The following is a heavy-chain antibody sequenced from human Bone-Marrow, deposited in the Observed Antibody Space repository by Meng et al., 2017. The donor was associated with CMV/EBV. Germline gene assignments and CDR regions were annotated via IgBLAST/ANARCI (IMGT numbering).Heavy chain of an antibody. V-gene: IGHV3-30*02. CDR2: VRYDGSDK. CDR1: GFTFSSYG. Sequence: GESLKISCAVSGFTFSSYGMHWVRQAPGKGLEWVAFVRYDGSDKYYADSVKGRFTISRDNSRNTLYLQMNSLRAEDTALYYCAKDRVRFRHQPLFRHEYGLDVWGQGTTVTVSS. CDR3: AKDRVRFRHQPLFRHEYGLDV. D-gene: IGHD2-2*01. J-gene: IGHJ6*02.